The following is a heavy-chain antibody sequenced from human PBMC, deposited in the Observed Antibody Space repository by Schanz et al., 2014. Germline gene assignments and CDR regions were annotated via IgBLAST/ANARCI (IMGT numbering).Heavy chain of an antibody. Sequence: QLQLVQSGAEVKKPGSSVKVSCKASGGTFSSYSISWVRQAPGQGLEWMGRIIPILGIANYAQNFQDKVTITADTSTTTAYMELSSLRSEDTAVYYCARGYGDSPTDFWGQGTLVTVSS. CDR3: ARGYGDSPTDF. D-gene: IGHD4-17*01. J-gene: IGHJ4*02. CDR1: GGTFSSYS. CDR2: IIPILGIA. V-gene: IGHV1-69*02.